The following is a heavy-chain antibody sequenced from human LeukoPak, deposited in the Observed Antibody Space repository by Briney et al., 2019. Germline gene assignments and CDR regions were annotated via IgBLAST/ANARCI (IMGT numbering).Heavy chain of an antibody. J-gene: IGHJ3*02. CDR3: ARDGWAAAANDAFDI. D-gene: IGHD6-13*01. V-gene: IGHV4-39*07. Sequence: SETLSLTWPVAGGSISSSSYYWGWIRQPPGKGLEWIGSIYYSGSTYYNPSLKSRVTISVDTSKNQFSLKLSSVTAADTAVYYCARDGWAAAANDAFDIWGQGTMVTVSS. CDR2: IYYSGST. CDR1: GGSISSSSYY.